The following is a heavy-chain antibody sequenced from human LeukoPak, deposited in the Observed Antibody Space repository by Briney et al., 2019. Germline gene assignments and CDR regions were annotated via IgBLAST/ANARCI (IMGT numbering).Heavy chain of an antibody. Sequence: SETLSLTCAVYGGSISSYYWSWIRQPPGKGLEWIGYIYYSGSTNYNPSLKSRVTISVDTSKNQFSLKLSSVTAADTAVYYCARESGGAANWFDPWGQGTLVTVSS. CDR1: GGSISSYY. J-gene: IGHJ5*02. CDR3: ARESGGAANWFDP. D-gene: IGHD6-25*01. V-gene: IGHV4-59*01. CDR2: IYYSGST.